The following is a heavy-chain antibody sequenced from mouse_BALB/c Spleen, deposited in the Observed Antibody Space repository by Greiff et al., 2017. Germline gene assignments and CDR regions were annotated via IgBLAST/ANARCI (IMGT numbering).Heavy chain of an antibody. CDR1: GFSLTSYG. J-gene: IGHJ3*01. D-gene: IGHD2-1*01. Sequence: VKLVESGPGLVAPSQSLSITCTVSGFSLTSYGVHWVRQPPGKGLEWLGVIWAGGSTNYNSALMSRLSISKDNSKSQVFLKMNSLQTDDTAMYYCARGSYGNYGGVAYWGQGTLVTVSA. CDR2: IWAGGST. CDR3: ARGSYGNYGGVAY. V-gene: IGHV2-9*02.